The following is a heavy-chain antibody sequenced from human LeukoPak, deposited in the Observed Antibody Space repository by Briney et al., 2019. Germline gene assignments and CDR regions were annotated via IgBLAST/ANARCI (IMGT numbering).Heavy chain of an antibody. J-gene: IGHJ4*02. CDR2: IFTAGTT. V-gene: IGHV3-53*01. D-gene: IGHD6-19*01. CDR3: AKDRSIAVSGFWDH. CDR1: GFTVNNNY. Sequence: GGSLRLSCAASGFTVNNNYMSWVRQAPGKGLEWVSVIFTAGTTHYADSVKGRFTISRDNSKNTLYLQMSSLRAEDTAVYYCAKDRSIAVSGFWDHWGQGTLVTVSS.